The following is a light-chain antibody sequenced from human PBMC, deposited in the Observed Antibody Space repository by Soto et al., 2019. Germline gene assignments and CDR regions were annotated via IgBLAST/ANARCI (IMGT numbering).Light chain of an antibody. CDR3: QKFNTAPLT. CDR2: SAS. CDR1: QDISVY. V-gene: IGKV1-27*01. Sequence: DIQMTQSPSSLSASVGDRVTITCRASQDISVYLAWYQQKPGQVPKLLIYSASTLQSGVPSRFSGSGSWTDFTLTISSLQPEDVATYYCQKFNTAPLTFGQGTRLEIK. J-gene: IGKJ5*01.